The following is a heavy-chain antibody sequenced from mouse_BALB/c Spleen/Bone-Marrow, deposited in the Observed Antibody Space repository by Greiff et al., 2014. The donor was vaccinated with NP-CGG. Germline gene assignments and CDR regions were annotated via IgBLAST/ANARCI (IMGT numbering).Heavy chain of an antibody. J-gene: IGHJ3*01. V-gene: IGHV1-37*01. CDR1: GYSFTGYF. D-gene: IGHD2-4*01. CDR2: INPYNGDP. CDR3: GRRNYDYDSWFGY. Sequence: VQLQQPGPELVKPGASVKISCKASGYSFTGYFMNWMKQSHGKSLEWIGRINPYNGDPFYSQKFKGKATLTVDKSSSTAHMELLSLTSEDSAVYYCGRRNYDYDSWFGYWGQGTLITVSA.